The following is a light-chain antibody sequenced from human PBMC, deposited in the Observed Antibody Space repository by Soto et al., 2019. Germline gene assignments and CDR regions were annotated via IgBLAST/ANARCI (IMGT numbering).Light chain of an antibody. V-gene: IGLV1-40*01. CDR3: QSYDRSLSGGV. J-gene: IGLJ3*02. CDR2: GNS. CDR1: SSNIGAGYD. Sequence: QSVLTQPPSVSGAPGQRVIISCTGTSSNIGAGYDVHWYQQLPGTAPKVLIYGNSNRPSGVPDRFSGSKSGTSASLAITGLQAEDEADYYCQSYDRSLSGGVFGGGTKVTVL.